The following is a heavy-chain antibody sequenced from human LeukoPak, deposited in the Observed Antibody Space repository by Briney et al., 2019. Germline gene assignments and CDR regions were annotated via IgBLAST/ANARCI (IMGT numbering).Heavy chain of an antibody. CDR1: GFTFSSYA. J-gene: IGHJ4*02. V-gene: IGHV3-30-3*01. D-gene: IGHD3-10*01. CDR2: ISYDGSNK. Sequence: GRSLRLSCAASGFTFSSYAMHWVRQAPGKGLEWVAVISYDGSNKYYADSVKGRFTISRDNSKNTLYLQMNSLRAEDAAVYYCARDHGFLMVRYFDYWGQGTLVTVSS. CDR3: ARDHGFLMVRYFDY.